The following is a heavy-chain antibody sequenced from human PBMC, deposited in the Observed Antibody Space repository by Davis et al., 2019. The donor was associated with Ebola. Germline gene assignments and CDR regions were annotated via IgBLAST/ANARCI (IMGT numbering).Heavy chain of an antibody. Sequence: ESLKISCAASGFIFSSYWMSWVRQAPGRGLEWIGEINHSGSTNYNPSLKSRVTISVDTSKNQFSLKLSSVTAADTAVYYCARENGFLGIDPWGQGTLVTVSS. CDR1: GFIFSSYW. CDR3: ARENGFLGIDP. D-gene: IGHD3-3*01. CDR2: INHSGST. J-gene: IGHJ5*02. V-gene: IGHV4-34*01.